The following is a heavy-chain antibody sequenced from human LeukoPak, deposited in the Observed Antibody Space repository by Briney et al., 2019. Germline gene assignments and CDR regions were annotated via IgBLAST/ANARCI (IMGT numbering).Heavy chain of an antibody. J-gene: IGHJ3*02. CDR1: GFTLSSYA. CDR3: ARRVSGASYAFDI. CDR2: ISSSRSYI. Sequence: RRSLRLSCAATGFTLSSYAMSWVRQAPGQGLEWVSSISSSRSYIYYADSVKGRFTISRDNSKNTLNLQMNSLRAEDTALYYCARRVSGASYAFDIWGQGTMVTVSS. V-gene: IGHV3-23*01.